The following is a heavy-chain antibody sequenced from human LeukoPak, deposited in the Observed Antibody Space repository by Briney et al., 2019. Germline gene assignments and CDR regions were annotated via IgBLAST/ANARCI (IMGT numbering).Heavy chain of an antibody. CDR1: GFTFSDFY. D-gene: IGHD3-16*01. J-gene: IGHJ4*02. V-gene: IGHV3-11*01. CDR3: ARDGMGSYDL. Sequence: GGSLRLSCAAPGFTFSDFYMFWIRQAPGKGLEWVSYISASGNSMYYGDSVKGRFTISRDNAKNSLYLQMNGLRAEDTAVYYCARDGMGSYDLWGQGTLVTVSS. CDR2: ISASGNSM.